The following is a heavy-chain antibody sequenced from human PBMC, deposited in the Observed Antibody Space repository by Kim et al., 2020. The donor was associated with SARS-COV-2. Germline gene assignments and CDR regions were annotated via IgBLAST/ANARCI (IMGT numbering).Heavy chain of an antibody. Sequence: YTPALKSRVTISVDTSKNQFSLKLCSVTAADTAVYYCARTTIFGPSWFDPWGQGTLVTVSS. J-gene: IGHJ5*02. V-gene: IGHV4-34*01. CDR3: ARTTIFGPSWFDP. D-gene: IGHD3-3*01.